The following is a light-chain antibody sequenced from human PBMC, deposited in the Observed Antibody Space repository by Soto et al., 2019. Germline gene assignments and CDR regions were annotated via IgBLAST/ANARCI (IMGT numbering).Light chain of an antibody. CDR1: QRISTY. CDR3: QQCYSYPRS. J-gene: IGKJ1*01. V-gene: IGKV1-39*01. Sequence: DIQMTQSPSTLYAGVGDRVTITCRASQRISTYLNGYQQKPGKAPTLLIYAASSLQSGVPSRFSGGGSGTDFTLTINTLQPEELATYFCQQCYSYPRSFDQGTNVEIK. CDR2: AAS.